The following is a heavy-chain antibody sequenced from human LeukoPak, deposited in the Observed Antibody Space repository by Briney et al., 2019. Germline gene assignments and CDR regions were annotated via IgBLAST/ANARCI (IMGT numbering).Heavy chain of an antibody. CDR3: AREKSKIRAMDY. V-gene: IGHV3-21*01. CDR1: GFTFSSYS. Sequence: GGSLRLSCAASGFTFSSYSMNWVRQAPGKGPEWVSSISSSSSYIYYADSVKGRFTISRDNAKNSLYLQMNSLRAEDTAVYYCAREKSKIRAMDYWGQGTLVTVSS. CDR2: ISSSSSYI. D-gene: IGHD5-18*01. J-gene: IGHJ4*02.